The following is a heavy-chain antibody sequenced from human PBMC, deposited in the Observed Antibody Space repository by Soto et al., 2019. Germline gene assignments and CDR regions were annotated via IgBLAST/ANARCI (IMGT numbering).Heavy chain of an antibody. CDR2: IIPIFGTA. V-gene: IGHV1-69*13. D-gene: IGHD2-15*01. J-gene: IGHJ5*02. Sequence: SVKVSCKASGGTFSSYAISWVRQAPGQGLEWMGGIIPIFGTANYAQKFQGRVTITADESTSTAYMELSSLRSEDTAVYYCASGGSCSNWFDPWGQGTLVTVSS. CDR1: GGTFSSYA. CDR3: ASGGSCSNWFDP.